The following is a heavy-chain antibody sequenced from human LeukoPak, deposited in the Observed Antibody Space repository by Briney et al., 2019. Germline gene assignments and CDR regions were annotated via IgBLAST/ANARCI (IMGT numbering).Heavy chain of an antibody. D-gene: IGHD6-19*01. CDR1: CGSISSGSYY. Sequence: SETLSLTCTVSCGSISSGSYYWTWIRQPAGKGLEWIGRIYTSGSTNYNPSLKSRVTISVDTSKKQISLKLSSVTAADTAVYYCTRDGAPYSTGWYYWGQGALVTVS. CDR3: TRDGAPYSTGWYY. CDR2: IYTSGST. V-gene: IGHV4-61*02. J-gene: IGHJ4*02.